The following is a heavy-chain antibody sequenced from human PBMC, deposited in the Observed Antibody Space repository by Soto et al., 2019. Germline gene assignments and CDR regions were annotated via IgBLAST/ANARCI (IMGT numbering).Heavy chain of an antibody. CDR2: ISYDGSNK. CDR3: AKQPSSGWYGSFDY. V-gene: IGHV3-30*18. D-gene: IGHD6-19*01. Sequence: GGSLRLSCAASGFTFSSYGMHWVRQAPGKGLEWVAVISYDGSNKYYADSVKGRFTISRDNSKNTLYLQMNSLRAEDTAVYYCAKQPSSGWYGSFDYWGQGTLVTVSS. CDR1: GFTFSSYG. J-gene: IGHJ4*02.